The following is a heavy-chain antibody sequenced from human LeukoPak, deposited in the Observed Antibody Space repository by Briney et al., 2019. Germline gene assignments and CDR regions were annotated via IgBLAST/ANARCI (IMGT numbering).Heavy chain of an antibody. CDR2: ISWNSGSI. J-gene: IGHJ6*02. D-gene: IGHD5-24*01. CDR1: GFTFDDYA. Sequence: GGSLRLSCAASGFTFDDYAMHWVRQAPGKGLEWVSGISWNSGSIGYADSVKGRFTISRDNAKNSLYLQMNSLRAEDTALYYCAKEKMATISQHGMDVWGQGTTVTVSS. V-gene: IGHV3-9*01. CDR3: AKEKMATISQHGMDV.